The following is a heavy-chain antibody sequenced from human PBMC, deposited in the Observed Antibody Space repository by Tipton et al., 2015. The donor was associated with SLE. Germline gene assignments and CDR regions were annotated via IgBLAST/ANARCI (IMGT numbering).Heavy chain of an antibody. V-gene: IGHV3-21*01. D-gene: IGHD6-19*01. J-gene: IGHJ2*01. CDR1: GFTFSSYS. Sequence: SLRLSCAASGFTFSSYSMNWVRQAPGKGLEWVSSISSSSSYIYYADSLKGRFTISRDNAKNSLYLQMNSLRAEDTAVYYCARDIEVADWYFDLWGRGTLATVSS. CDR3: ARDIEVADWYFDL. CDR2: ISSSSSYI.